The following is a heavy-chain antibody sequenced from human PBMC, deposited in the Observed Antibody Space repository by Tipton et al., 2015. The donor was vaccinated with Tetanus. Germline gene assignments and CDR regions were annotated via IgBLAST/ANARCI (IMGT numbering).Heavy chain of an antibody. D-gene: IGHD3-22*01. J-gene: IGHJ6*02. V-gene: IGHV1-2*02. Sequence: VQLVQSGAELKKPGASVKVSCTASGYTFTGYYMYWVRQAPGQGLEWVGWIDPNSGDTIYAQNFQGRVTMTRDTSMSTVYMELSRLRTDDTAVYYCARDRGDYIYYGMDVWGLGATVTVSS. CDR2: IDPNSGDT. CDR3: ARDRGDYIYYGMDV. CDR1: GYTFTGYY.